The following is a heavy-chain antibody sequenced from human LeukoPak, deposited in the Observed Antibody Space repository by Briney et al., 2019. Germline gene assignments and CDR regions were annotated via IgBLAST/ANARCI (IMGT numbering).Heavy chain of an antibody. D-gene: IGHD3-10*01. J-gene: IGHJ4*02. CDR3: VRLYGSGSDY. Sequence: GESLKISCETSGYSFISYWIGWVRQVPGKGLEWMGRIYPGDSDTRYSPSFQGQVTILADKSSSIAYLQWSSLKASDSGMYYCVRLYGSGSDYWGQGTLVTVSS. CDR1: GYSFISYW. V-gene: IGHV5-51*01. CDR2: IYPGDSDT.